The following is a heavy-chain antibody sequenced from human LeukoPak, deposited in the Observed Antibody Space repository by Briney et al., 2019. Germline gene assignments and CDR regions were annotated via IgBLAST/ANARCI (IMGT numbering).Heavy chain of an antibody. CDR3: ARASYYYDSSEPLFDY. J-gene: IGHJ4*02. D-gene: IGHD3-22*01. CDR1: GGSISSYY. V-gene: IGHV4-59*08. CDR2: IYYSGST. Sequence: PSETLSLTCTVSGGSISSYYWSWIRQPPGKGLEWIGYIYYSGSTNYNPSLKSRVTISVDTSKNQFSLKLSSVPAADTAVYYCARASYYYDSSEPLFDYWGQGTLVTVSS.